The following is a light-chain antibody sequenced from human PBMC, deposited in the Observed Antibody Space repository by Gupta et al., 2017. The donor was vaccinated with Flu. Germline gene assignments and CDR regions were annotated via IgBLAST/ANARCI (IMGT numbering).Light chain of an antibody. CDR2: EVS. CDR1: SSDVGGYNY. CDR3: SSYAGSKNKV. Sequence: QSALTQPPSASGSPGRSVTISCTGTSSDVGGYNYVSWYKQHPGKAPKLRIYEVSKRPSGVPDRFSGSKSGNTDSLTVSGLQAEDEADYYCSSYAGSKNKVFGTGTKVTVL. V-gene: IGLV2-8*01. J-gene: IGLJ1*01.